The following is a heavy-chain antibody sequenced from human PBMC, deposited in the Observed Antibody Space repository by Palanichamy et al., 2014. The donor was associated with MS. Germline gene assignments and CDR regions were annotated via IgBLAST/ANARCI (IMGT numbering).Heavy chain of an antibody. CDR1: GGSISSSTYY. CDR2: IYYSGNT. J-gene: IGHJ5*02. V-gene: IGHV4-39*01. D-gene: IGHD4-11*01. CDR3: ARHPLFTSTITSNWFDP. Sequence: QLQLQESGPGLVKASETLSLTCTVSGGSISSSTYYWGWIRQPPGKGLEWIGTIYYSGNTYYNPSLKSRVTISIDTSQNQFSLRLSSVTAADTAAYYCARHPLFTSTITSNWFDPWGQGTLVTVSS.